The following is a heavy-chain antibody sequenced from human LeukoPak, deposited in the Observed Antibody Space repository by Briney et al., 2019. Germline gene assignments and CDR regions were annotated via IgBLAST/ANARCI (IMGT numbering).Heavy chain of an antibody. Sequence: SETLSLTCTVSGGSISSYYWSWIRQPPGKGLEWIGYIYYSGSTNYNPSLKSRVTISVDTSKNQFSLKLSSVTAADTAVYYCAREGRAPPYYYYYYYMDVWGKGTTVTVS. CDR1: GGSISSYY. CDR3: AREGRAPPYYYYYYYMDV. V-gene: IGHV4-59*01. CDR2: IYYSGST. J-gene: IGHJ6*03.